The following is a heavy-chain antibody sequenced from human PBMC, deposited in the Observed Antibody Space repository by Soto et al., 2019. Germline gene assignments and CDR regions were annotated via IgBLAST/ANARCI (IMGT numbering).Heavy chain of an antibody. CDR3: ASLRNYGDYDY. J-gene: IGHJ4*02. CDR2: IYYSGST. V-gene: IGHV4-59*08. Sequence: PSETLSLTCTVSGGSISSYYWSWIRQPPGKGLEWIGYIYYSGSTNYNPSLKSRVTISVDTSKNQLSLKLSSVTAADTAVYYCASLRNYGDYDYWGQGTLVTVSS. CDR1: GGSISSYY. D-gene: IGHD4-17*01.